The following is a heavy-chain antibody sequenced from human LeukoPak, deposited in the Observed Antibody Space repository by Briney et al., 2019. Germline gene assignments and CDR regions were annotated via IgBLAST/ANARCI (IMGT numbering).Heavy chain of an antibody. CDR1: GGSISSYY. V-gene: IGHV4-4*07. J-gene: IGHJ5*02. CDR3: ARDSGTTGEVKFDP. Sequence: SETLSLTCTVSGGSISSYYWSWIRQPAGRGLEWIGCIYNSGSTTYNPSLKSRVTMSVDTSKNQFSLKLSSVTAADTAVYYCARDSGTTGEVKFDPWGQGTLVTASS. CDR2: IYNSGST. D-gene: IGHD3-10*01.